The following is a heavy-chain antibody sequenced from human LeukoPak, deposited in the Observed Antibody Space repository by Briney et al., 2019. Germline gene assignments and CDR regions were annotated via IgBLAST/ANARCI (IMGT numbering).Heavy chain of an antibody. V-gene: IGHV3-11*01. D-gene: IGHD1-26*01. CDR1: GFTFSDYY. Sequence: GGSLRLSCAASGFTFSDYYMSWIRQAPGKGLEWVSYISSSGSTIYYADSVKGRFTISRDNAKNSPYLKMNSLRAEDTAVYYCARGVVGATKAFDIWGQGTMVTVSS. CDR3: ARGVVGATKAFDI. CDR2: ISSSGSTI. J-gene: IGHJ3*02.